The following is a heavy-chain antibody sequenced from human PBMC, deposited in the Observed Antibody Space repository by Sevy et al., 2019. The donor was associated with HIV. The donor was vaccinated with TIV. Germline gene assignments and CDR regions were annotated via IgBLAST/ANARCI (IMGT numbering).Heavy chain of an antibody. CDR1: GFTFSSYA. CDR3: ARDREDYGDYTRGNYYYYYGMDV. Sequence: GGSLRLSCAASGFTFSSYAMHWVRQAPGKGLEWVAVISYDGSNKYYADSVKGRFTISRDNSKNTLYLQMNILRAEDTAVYYCARDREDYGDYTRGNYYYYYGMDVWGQGTTVTVSS. V-gene: IGHV3-30-3*01. CDR2: ISYDGSNK. D-gene: IGHD4-17*01. J-gene: IGHJ6*02.